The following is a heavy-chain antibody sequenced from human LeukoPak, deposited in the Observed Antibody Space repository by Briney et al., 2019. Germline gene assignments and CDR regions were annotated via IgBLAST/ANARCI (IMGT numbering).Heavy chain of an antibody. D-gene: IGHD3-10*01. CDR2: ISSSGSTI. J-gene: IGHJ6*03. CDR3: ARVLRRPYYMDV. CDR1: GFTFSDYY. V-gene: IGHV3-11*01. Sequence: GGSLRLSCAASGFTFSDYYMSWIRQAPGKGLEWVSYISSSGSTIYYTDSVKGRFTISRDSAKNSLYLQMNSLRAEDTAVYYCARVLRRPYYMDVWGKGTTVTVSS.